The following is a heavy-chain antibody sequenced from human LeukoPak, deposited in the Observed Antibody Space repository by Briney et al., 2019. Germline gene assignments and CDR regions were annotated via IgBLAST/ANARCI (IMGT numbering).Heavy chain of an antibody. J-gene: IGHJ6*02. D-gene: IGHD6-19*01. V-gene: IGHV3-30*03. CDR3: ARGRTSIAVAGTGIYYYYGMDV. CDR1: GFTFSSYG. Sequence: PGGSLRLSCAASGFTFSSYGMHWVRQAPGKGLEWVAVISYDGSNKYYADSVKGRFTISRDNSKNTLYLQMNSLRAEDTAVYYCARGRTSIAVAGTGIYYYYGMDVWGQGTTVTVSS. CDR2: ISYDGSNK.